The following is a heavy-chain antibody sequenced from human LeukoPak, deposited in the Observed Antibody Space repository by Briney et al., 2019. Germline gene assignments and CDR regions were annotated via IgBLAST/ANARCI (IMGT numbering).Heavy chain of an antibody. V-gene: IGHV4-59*10. CDR1: GGSFSSYY. D-gene: IGHD4-11*01. CDR3: ARVTTPMYNWFDP. J-gene: IGHJ5*02. CDR2: IYTSGST. Sequence: PSETLSLTCAVYGGSFSSYYWSWIRQPAGKGLEWIGRIYTSGSTNYNPSLKSRVTKSVDTSKNQFSLKLSSVTAADTAVYYCARVTTPMYNWFDPWGQGTLVTVSS.